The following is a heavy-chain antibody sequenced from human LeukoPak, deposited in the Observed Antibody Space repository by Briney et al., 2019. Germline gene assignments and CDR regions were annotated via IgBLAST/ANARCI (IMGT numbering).Heavy chain of an antibody. V-gene: IGHV1-2*02. Sequence: GASVKVSCKASGYTFTDYYMHWVRQAPGQWLEWMGWINPNSGGTNCAQKFQGRVTMTRDTSISTAYMELSRLRSDDTAVYYCASSRGSIAVPDTGGDFDYWGQGTLVTVSS. J-gene: IGHJ4*02. CDR1: GYTFTDYY. D-gene: IGHD6-19*01. CDR2: INPNSGGT. CDR3: ASSRGSIAVPDTGGDFDY.